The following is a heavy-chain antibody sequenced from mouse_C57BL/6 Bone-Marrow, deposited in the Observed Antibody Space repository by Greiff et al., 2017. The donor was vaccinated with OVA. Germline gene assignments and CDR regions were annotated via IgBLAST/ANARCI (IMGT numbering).Heavy chain of an antibody. CDR2: IYPRDGST. CDR1: GYTFTDHT. Sequence: VQLQQSDAELVKPGASVKISCKASGYTFTDHTIHWLKQRPEQGLEWIGYIYPRDGSTKYTEKFKGKATLTADKSSSTAYMPLNSLTSEDSAVYCCAGGEMYYYGSSDYWGQGTTLTVSS. D-gene: IGHD1-1*01. J-gene: IGHJ2*01. CDR3: AGGEMYYYGSSDY. V-gene: IGHV1-78*01.